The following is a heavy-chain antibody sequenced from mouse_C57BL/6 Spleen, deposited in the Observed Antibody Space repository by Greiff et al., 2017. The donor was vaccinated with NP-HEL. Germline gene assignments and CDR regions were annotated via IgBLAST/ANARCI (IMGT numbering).Heavy chain of an antibody. Sequence: LVESGAELVRPGASVTLSCKASGYTFTDYEMHWVKQTPVHGLEWIGAIDPETGGTAYNQKFKGKAILTADKSSSTAYMELRSLTSEDSAVYYCTRSSYRYYAMDYWGQGTSVTVSS. D-gene: IGHD2-10*01. V-gene: IGHV1-15*01. CDR1: GYTFTDYE. J-gene: IGHJ4*01. CDR3: TRSSYRYYAMDY. CDR2: IDPETGGT.